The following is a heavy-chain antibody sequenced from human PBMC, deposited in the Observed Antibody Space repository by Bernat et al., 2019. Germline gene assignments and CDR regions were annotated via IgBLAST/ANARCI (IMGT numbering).Heavy chain of an antibody. J-gene: IGHJ3*02. V-gene: IGHV4-39*01. Sequence: QLQLQESGPGLVKPSETLSLTCTVSGGSISSSSYYWGWIRQPPGKGPEWIGSIYYSGSTYYNPSLKSRVTISVDTSKNQFSLKLSSVTAADTAVYYCARREDDYVWGSYRSYAFDIWGQGTMVTVSS. D-gene: IGHD3-16*02. CDR3: ARREDDYVWGSYRSYAFDI. CDR2: IYYSGST. CDR1: GGSISSSSYY.